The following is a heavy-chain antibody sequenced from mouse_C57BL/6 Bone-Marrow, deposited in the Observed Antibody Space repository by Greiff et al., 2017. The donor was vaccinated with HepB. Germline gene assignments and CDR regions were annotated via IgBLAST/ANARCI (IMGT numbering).Heavy chain of an antibody. V-gene: IGHV5-12*01. Sequence: LQQSGGGLVQPGGSLKLSCAASGFTFSDYYMYWVRQTPEKRLEWVAYISNGGGSTYYPDTVKGRFTISRDNAKNTLYLQMSRLKSEDTAMYYCARHGPGASFAYWGQGTLVTVSA. J-gene: IGHJ3*01. CDR3: ARHGPGASFAY. D-gene: IGHD4-1*01. CDR2: ISNGGGST. CDR1: GFTFSDYY.